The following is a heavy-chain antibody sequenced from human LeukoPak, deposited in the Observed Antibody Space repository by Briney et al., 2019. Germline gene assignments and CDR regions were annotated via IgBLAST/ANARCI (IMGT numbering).Heavy chain of an antibody. CDR3: ARADFIDAGPYLIGP. CDR2: INPNTGGT. J-gene: IGHJ5*02. Sequence: ASVKVSCKASGYTFSGYYVHWVRQAPGHGLEWMGWINPNTGGTTYAQKFQGRVTMTRDPSITTVYMDMAWLTSDDTAIYFCARADFIDAGPYLIGPWGQGTLVTVSS. V-gene: IGHV1-2*02. CDR1: GYTFSGYY. D-gene: IGHD3-3*01.